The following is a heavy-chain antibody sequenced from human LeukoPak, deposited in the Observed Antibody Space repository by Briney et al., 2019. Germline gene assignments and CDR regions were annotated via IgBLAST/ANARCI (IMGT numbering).Heavy chain of an antibody. CDR1: GGSISTSDYY. Sequence: PSETLSLTCTVPGGSISTSDYYWNWIRQPPGRGLEWIGRISYSGSTYYNPSLRSRVTMSVDTSKNHFSLDLSSLTAADTAVYYCARRAIPAAGSFDPWGQGTLVTVSS. D-gene: IGHD6-13*01. CDR3: ARRAIPAAGSFDP. V-gene: IGHV4-39*02. CDR2: ISYSGST. J-gene: IGHJ5*02.